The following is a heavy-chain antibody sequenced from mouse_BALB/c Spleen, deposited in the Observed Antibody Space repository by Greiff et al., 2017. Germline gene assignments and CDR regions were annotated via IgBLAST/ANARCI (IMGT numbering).Heavy chain of an antibody. J-gene: IGHJ2*01. CDR2: IRSKSNNYAT. CDR1: GFTFNTYA. Sequence: EVHLVESGGGLVQPKGSLKLSCAASGFTFNTYAMNWVRQAPGKGLEWVARIRSKSNNYATYYADSVKDRFTISRDDSQSMLYLQMNNLKTEDTAMYYCVRETGTGFDYWGQGTTLTVSS. D-gene: IGHD4-1*01. V-gene: IGHV10-1*02. CDR3: VRETGTGFDY.